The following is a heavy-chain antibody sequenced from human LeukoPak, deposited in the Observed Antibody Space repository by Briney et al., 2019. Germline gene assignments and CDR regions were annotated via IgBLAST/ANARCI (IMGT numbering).Heavy chain of an antibody. J-gene: IGHJ6*03. D-gene: IGHD1-26*01. CDR3: ARVVGATPWAANYYMDV. V-gene: IGHV3-48*01. Sequence: GGSLRLSCAASGFTVSSNYMSWVRQAPGKGLEWVSYISGRSRTINYADSVKGRFTISRDNAKNSLYLQMNSLRAEDTAVYYCARVVGATPWAANYYMDVWGKGTTVTVSS. CDR2: ISGRSRTI. CDR1: GFTVSSNY.